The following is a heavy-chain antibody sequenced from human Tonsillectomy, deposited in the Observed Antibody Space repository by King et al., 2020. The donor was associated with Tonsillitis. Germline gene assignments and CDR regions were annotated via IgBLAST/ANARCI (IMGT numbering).Heavy chain of an antibody. CDR3: AKVVYSWYGVDY. CDR1: GFTFSTYG. CDR2: IRYDGSHQ. Sequence: VQLVESGGGVVQSGGSLRLSCAASGFTFSTYGMHWVRQAPGKGLEWVAFIRYDGSHQDYGDSVRGRFIISRDNSKNTVDLQMKSLGAEDTAVYYCAKVVYSWYGVDYWGQGTLVTVSS. D-gene: IGHD3-10*01. J-gene: IGHJ4*02. V-gene: IGHV3-30*02.